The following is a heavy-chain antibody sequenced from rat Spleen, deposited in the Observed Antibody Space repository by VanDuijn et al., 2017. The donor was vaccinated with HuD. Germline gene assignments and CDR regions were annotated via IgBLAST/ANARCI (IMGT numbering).Heavy chain of an antibody. CDR1: GFSLTDYR. CDR3: ARADVAAISTDGI. V-gene: IGHV2S63*01. CDR2: MWSGGRT. J-gene: IGHJ2*01. Sequence: EVQLKESGPGLVQSSQTLSLTCPVSGFSLTDYRVHWVRQPPGKGLEWMGVMWSGGRTAYKSALKSRLRISRDTSKSQIYLKMNSLQTEDTATYFCARADVAAISTDGIWGQGIMVTVSS. D-gene: IGHD1-2*01.